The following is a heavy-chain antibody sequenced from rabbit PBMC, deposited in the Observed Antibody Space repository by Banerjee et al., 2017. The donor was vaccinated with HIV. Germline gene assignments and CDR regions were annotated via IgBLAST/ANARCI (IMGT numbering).Heavy chain of an antibody. V-gene: IGHV1S40*01. CDR3: ARAYNSGWGGYFNL. Sequence: QSLEESGGDLVKPGASLTLTCTASGFSFSSSNDMCWVRQAPGKGLEWIACIYTGSSGSTYYASWAKGRFTISKTSSTTVTLQMTSLTAADTATYFCARAYNSGWGGYFNLWGPGTLVTVS. J-gene: IGHJ4*01. CDR1: GFSFSSSND. D-gene: IGHD4-1*01. CDR2: IYTGSSGST.